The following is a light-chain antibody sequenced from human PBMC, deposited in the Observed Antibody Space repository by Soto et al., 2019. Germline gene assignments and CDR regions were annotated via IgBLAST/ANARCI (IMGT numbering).Light chain of an antibody. J-gene: IGKJ4*01. CDR1: QSVISSF. V-gene: IGKV3-20*01. Sequence: EIVLTQSPGTLSLSPGERATLSCSASQSVISSFLARYQQKPGQAPRLLIYGASSRATGIPDRFSGSGSGTGFTLTISRLEPVDVAVYYCQQYGSSPLTFGGGTKVEIK. CDR2: GAS. CDR3: QQYGSSPLT.